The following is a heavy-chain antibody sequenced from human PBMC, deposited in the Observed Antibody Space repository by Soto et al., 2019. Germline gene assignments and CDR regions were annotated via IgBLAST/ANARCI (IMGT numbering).Heavy chain of an antibody. CDR3: TTTVTKDY. Sequence: PGGSLRLSCAASGFTFSGSAMHWVRQASGKRLEWVGRIRSKANSSATAYAASVKGRFTISRDDSKNTAYLQMNSLKTEDTAVYYCTTTVTKDYWGQGTLGSVSS. J-gene: IGHJ4*02. V-gene: IGHV3-73*01. CDR2: IRSKANSSAT. CDR1: GFTFSGSA. D-gene: IGHD4-17*01.